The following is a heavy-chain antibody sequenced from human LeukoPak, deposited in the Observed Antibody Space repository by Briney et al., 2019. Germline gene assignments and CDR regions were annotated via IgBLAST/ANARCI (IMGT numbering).Heavy chain of an antibody. Sequence: PGGSLRLSCAASGFTFTSYALSWVRQAPGKGLEWVSAISGSGGSTYYADSVKGRFTISRDSSKNTLYLQMDSLRAEDTAVHYCAKDLSYDSSGYYPYFDYWGQGTLVTVSS. CDR2: ISGSGGST. V-gene: IGHV3-23*01. CDR1: GFTFTSYA. D-gene: IGHD3-22*01. CDR3: AKDLSYDSSGYYPYFDY. J-gene: IGHJ4*02.